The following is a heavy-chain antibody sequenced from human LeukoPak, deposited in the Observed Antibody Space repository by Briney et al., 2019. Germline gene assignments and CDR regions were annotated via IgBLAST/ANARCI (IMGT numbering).Heavy chain of an antibody. CDR3: ARGPSYSGSHNDY. Sequence: SETLSLTCAVYGGSFSGYYWSWIRQPPGKGLEWIGEINHSGSTNYNPSLKSRVTISVDTSKNQFSLKLSSVTAADTAVYYCARGPSYSGSHNDYWGQGNPGHRLL. J-gene: IGHJ4*02. D-gene: IGHD1-26*01. CDR2: INHSGST. V-gene: IGHV4-34*01. CDR1: GGSFSGYY.